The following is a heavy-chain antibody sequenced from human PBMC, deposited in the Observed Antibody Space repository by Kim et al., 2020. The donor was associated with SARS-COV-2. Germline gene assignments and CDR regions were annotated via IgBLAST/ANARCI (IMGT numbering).Heavy chain of an antibody. Sequence: GGSLRLSCAASGFTFSDYWMHWVRQVPGKGLVWVSRINSDGSYTSYADSVKGRFTISRDNAKNTLSLQMNSLKADDTAVYFCVRGHHYDFWSGYFFWGQGTLVTVSS. J-gene: IGHJ4*02. V-gene: IGHV3-74*01. D-gene: IGHD3-3*01. CDR1: GFTFSDYW. CDR2: INSDGSYT. CDR3: VRGHHYDFWSGYFF.